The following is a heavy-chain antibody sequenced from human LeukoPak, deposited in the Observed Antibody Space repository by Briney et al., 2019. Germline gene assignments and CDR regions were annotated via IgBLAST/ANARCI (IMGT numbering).Heavy chain of an antibody. J-gene: IGHJ4*02. CDR3: ASFVVVPAADYFDY. CDR2: INPNSGGT. CDR1: GYTITGYY. V-gene: IGHV1-2*02. Sequence: VKVSCKASGYTITGYYMHWVRQAPGQGLEWMGWINPNSGGTNYAQKFQGRVTMTRDTSISTAYMELGRLRSDDTAVYYCASFVVVPAADYFDYWGQGTLVTVSS. D-gene: IGHD2-2*01.